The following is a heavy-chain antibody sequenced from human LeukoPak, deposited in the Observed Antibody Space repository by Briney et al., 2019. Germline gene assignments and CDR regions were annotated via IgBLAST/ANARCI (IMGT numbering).Heavy chain of an antibody. CDR1: GGSISSGSYY. V-gene: IGHV4-61*02. D-gene: IGHD2-15*01. CDR2: IYTSGST. CDR3: ARGRPLLNWFDP. Sequence: PSQTLSLTCTVSGGSISSGSYYWSWIRQPAGKGLEWIGRIYTSGSTNYNPSLKSRATISVDTSKNQFSLKLSSVTAADTAVYYCARGRPLLNWFDPWGQGTLVTVSS. J-gene: IGHJ5*02.